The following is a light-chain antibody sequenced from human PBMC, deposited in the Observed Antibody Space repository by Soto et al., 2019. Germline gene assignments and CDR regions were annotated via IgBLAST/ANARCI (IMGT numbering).Light chain of an antibody. V-gene: IGLV4-69*01. CDR1: SGHSSYA. J-gene: IGLJ2*01. CDR3: QPWGTGIQV. Sequence: QLVLTQSPSASASLGASVKLTCTLSSGHSSYAIAWHPQQPEKGPRYLMKLNSDGSHSKGDGLPDRFSGSSSGAERYLTISSLQSEDEADYYCQPWGTGIQVFGGGTKLTVL. CDR2: LNSDGSH.